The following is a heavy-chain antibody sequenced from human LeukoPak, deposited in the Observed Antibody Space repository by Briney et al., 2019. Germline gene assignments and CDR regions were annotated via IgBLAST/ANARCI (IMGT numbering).Heavy chain of an antibody. CDR1: GGSISSCY. Sequence: SETLSLTCTVSGGSISSCYWSWIRQPPGKGLEWIGYIYYSGSTNYNPSLKSRVTISVDTSKNQFSLKLSSVTAADTAVYYCARVGIAAAGNKNWFDPWGQGTLVTVSS. CDR2: IYYSGST. V-gene: IGHV4-59*01. CDR3: ARVGIAAAGNKNWFDP. J-gene: IGHJ5*02. D-gene: IGHD6-13*01.